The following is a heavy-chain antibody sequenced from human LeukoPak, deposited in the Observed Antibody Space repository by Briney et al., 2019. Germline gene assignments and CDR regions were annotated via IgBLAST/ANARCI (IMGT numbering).Heavy chain of an antibody. Sequence: SETLSLTCTVSGGSISSYYWSWIRQPPGKGLEWIGYIYYSGSTNYNPSLKSRVTISVDTSKNQFSLKLSSVTAADTAAYYCARVRDGSGSYKFDYWGQGTLVTVSS. D-gene: IGHD3-10*01. V-gene: IGHV4-59*01. J-gene: IGHJ4*02. CDR1: GGSISSYY. CDR2: IYYSGST. CDR3: ARVRDGSGSYKFDY.